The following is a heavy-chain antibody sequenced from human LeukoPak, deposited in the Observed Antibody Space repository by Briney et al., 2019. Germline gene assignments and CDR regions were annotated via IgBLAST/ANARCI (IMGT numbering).Heavy chain of an antibody. J-gene: IGHJ4*02. Sequence: PGGSLRLSCAASGFTFSQYPMNWVRQAPGKGLEWVSKISSSGDTIYYADSVKGRFTISRDNAKNSLYLQMNSLRAEDTAEYHCTRDPSYYYDSTGYNWGQGTLVTVSS. V-gene: IGHV3-48*01. CDR3: TRDPSYYYDSTGYN. CDR1: GFTFSQYP. CDR2: ISSSGDTI. D-gene: IGHD3-22*01.